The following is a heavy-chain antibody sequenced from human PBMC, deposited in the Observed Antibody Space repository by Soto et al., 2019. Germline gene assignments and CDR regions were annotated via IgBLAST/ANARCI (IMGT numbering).Heavy chain of an antibody. J-gene: IGHJ3*02. CDR2: ISTTSTYT. Sequence: PLGSLRLSCAASCFTFRRYYMNWVRQAPGKGLEWVSSISTTSTYTHYADSLKGRFTISRDNAKKLLYLQMDSLRAEDTAVYYCARDDGLSSTNVKAFDIWGQGTKVTVSS. CDR3: ARDDGLSSTNVKAFDI. CDR1: CFTFRRYY. V-gene: IGHV3-21*01. D-gene: IGHD2-2*01.